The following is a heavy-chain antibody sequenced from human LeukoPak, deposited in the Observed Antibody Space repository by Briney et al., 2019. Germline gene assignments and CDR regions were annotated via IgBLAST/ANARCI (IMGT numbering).Heavy chain of an antibody. CDR3: ARGRYYDFWSGYSDAFDI. CDR1: GGSFSGYY. D-gene: IGHD3-3*01. Sequence: SETLSLTCAVYGGSFSGYYWSWLRQPPGKGLEWIGEINHSGSTNYNPSLKSRVTISVDTSKNQFSLKLSSVTTADTAVYYCARGRYYDFWSGYSDAFDIWGQGTIVTVSS. CDR2: INHSGST. J-gene: IGHJ3*02. V-gene: IGHV4-34*01.